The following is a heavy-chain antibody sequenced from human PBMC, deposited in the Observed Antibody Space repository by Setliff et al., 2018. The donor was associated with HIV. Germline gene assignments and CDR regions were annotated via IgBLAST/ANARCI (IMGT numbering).Heavy chain of an antibody. D-gene: IGHD5-12*01. V-gene: IGHV4-34*01. CDR1: NGSFSGYY. Sequence: PSETLSLTCAVYNGSFSGYYWSWIRQPPGKGLEWIGEINHSGSTNYKPSLKSRVTISVDTSKNQFSLKLSSVTAADTAVYYCARQRSGYNYPYYYPYYMDVWGKGTTVTVSS. J-gene: IGHJ6*03. CDR3: ARQRSGYNYPYYYPYYMDV. CDR2: INHSGST.